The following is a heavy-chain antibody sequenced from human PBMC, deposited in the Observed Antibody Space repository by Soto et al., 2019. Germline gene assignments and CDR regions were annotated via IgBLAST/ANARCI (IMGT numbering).Heavy chain of an antibody. CDR3: AREGGSGIYYWDYYGMDV. CDR2: IYYRGST. V-gene: IGHV4-31*03. CDR1: GGSISSGGYY. J-gene: IGHJ6*02. Sequence: QVQLQESGPGLVKPSQTLSLTCTVSGGSISSGGYYWSWIRQHPGKRLEWIGYIYYRGSTYYNPSLKIRVTISVDTSKNRFSLKLSSVTAADTAVYYCAREGGSGIYYWDYYGMDVWGQGTTLTVS. D-gene: IGHD3-10*01.